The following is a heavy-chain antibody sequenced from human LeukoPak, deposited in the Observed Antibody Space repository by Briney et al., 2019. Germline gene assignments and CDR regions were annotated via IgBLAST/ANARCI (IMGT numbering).Heavy chain of an antibody. V-gene: IGHV3-23*01. J-gene: IGHJ4*02. CDR2: ISGSGRTT. CDR1: GFTFINYA. CDR3: ARANYDRTGYPTFFDS. D-gene: IGHD3-22*01. Sequence: GGSLRLSCAASGFTFINYAMNWVRQAPGKGLEWVSGISGSGRTTYYADSVKGRFTISRDNSKNTLYLQMNSLRADDTAIYYCARANYDRTGYPTFFDSWGQGTLVTVSP.